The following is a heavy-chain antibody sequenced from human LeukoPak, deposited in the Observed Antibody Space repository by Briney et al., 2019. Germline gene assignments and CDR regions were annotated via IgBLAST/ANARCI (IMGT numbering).Heavy chain of an antibody. CDR3: ARGQKYRSGYTVTELGSGYFDY. CDR1: GGSISSYY. D-gene: IGHD5-18*01. J-gene: IGHJ4*02. CDR2: IYYSGRT. Sequence: SETLSLTCNVSGGSISSYYWSWIRQPPGKGLEWIGYIYYSGRTSYNPSLKRRVSISVDTSKNQFSLRLSSVTAADTAVYYCARGQKYRSGYTVTELGSGYFDYWGQGTLVTVSS. V-gene: IGHV4-59*01.